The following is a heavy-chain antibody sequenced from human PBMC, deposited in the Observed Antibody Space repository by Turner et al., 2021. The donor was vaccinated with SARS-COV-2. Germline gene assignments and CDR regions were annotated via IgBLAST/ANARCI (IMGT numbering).Heavy chain of an antibody. CDR2: IKQDESEK. D-gene: IGHD5-18*01. CDR3: ATGGYSYHH. Sequence: EVQVVESGGGLVQPGGSVRLSCAVYGLTFSSYWMSWVRQAPGKGLEWVANIKQDESEKNYVDSVKGRFTISRDNAKNSLYLQMNSLRAEDTAVYYCATGGYSYHHWGQGTLVTVSS. CDR1: GLTFSSYW. J-gene: IGHJ4*02. V-gene: IGHV3-7*03.